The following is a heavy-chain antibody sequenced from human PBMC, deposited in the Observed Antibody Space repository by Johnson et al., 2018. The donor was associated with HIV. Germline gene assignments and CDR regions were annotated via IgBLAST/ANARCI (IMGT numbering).Heavy chain of an antibody. CDR2: ISWNSGSI. CDR3: AKCIWGSSLIDAFDI. CDR1: GFTFSTYW. J-gene: IGHJ3*02. Sequence: VQLVESGGGVVQPGKSLRLFCAASGFTFSTYWMSWVRQVPGKGLEWVSGISWNSGSIGYADSVKGRFTISRDSSKNTLYLQMNSLRAEDTAVYYCAKCIWGSSLIDAFDIWGQGTMVTVSS. D-gene: IGHD6-13*01. V-gene: IGHV3-23*04.